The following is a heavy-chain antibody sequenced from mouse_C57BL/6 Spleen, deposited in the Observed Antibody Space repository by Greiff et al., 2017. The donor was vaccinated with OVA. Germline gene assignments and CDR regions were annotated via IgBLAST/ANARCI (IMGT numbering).Heavy chain of an antibody. Sequence: QVQLQQSGAELVKPGASVKLSCKASGYTFTSYWMHWVKQRPGQGLEWIGMIHPNSGSTNYNEKFKSKATLTVDKSSSTAYMQLSSLTSEDSAVYYCARSGLPYYFDYGGQGTTLTVSS. CDR1: GYTFTSYW. J-gene: IGHJ2*01. V-gene: IGHV1-64*01. CDR3: ARSGLPYYFDY. CDR2: IHPNSGST. D-gene: IGHD2-2*01.